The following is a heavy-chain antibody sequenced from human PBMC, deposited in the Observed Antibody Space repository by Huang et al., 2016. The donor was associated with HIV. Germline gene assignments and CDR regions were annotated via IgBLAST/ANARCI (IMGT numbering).Heavy chain of an antibody. CDR3: AKIPPLHANLATSGPGPVDY. Sequence: QVQLVESGGGVVQPGGSLRLSCSASGFTFATFGMHWVRQARGKGLEWVAVIRSDDTDKYYADSVKGRFTASRDNSKNTLFLHMNSLRPEDTALYYCAKIPPLHANLATSGPGPVDYWGQGTLVTVSS. V-gene: IGHV3-30*02. J-gene: IGHJ4*02. D-gene: IGHD6-13*01. CDR2: IRSDDTDK. CDR1: GFTFATFG.